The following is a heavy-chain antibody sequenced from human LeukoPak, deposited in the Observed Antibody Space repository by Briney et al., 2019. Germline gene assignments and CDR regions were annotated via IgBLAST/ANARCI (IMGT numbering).Heavy chain of an antibody. V-gene: IGHV1-69*05. J-gene: IGHJ4*02. CDR2: IIPIFGTA. Sequence: SVKVSCKASGGTFSSYAISWVRQAPGQGLEWLGRIIPIFGTANYAQKFQGRVTITTDESTSTAYMELSSLRSEDTAVYYCARGPSGSYWVHYFDYWGQGTLVTVSS. D-gene: IGHD1-26*01. CDR3: ARGPSGSYWVHYFDY. CDR1: GGTFSSYA.